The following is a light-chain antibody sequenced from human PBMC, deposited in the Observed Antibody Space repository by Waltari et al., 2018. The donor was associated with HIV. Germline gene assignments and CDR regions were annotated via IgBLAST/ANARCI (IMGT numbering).Light chain of an antibody. CDR3: LLYYGGAQRYV. CDR2: STS. V-gene: IGLV7-43*01. J-gene: IGLJ1*01. Sequence: QTVVTQELSLTVSPGGTVTLTCASSTGAVTSGTSPNSFQQNPGQAPRALIYSTSNKNSWPPARFSGSLLGGKAALTLSGVQPEDEAEYYCLLYYGGAQRYVFGTGTRVTVL. CDR1: TGAVTSGTS.